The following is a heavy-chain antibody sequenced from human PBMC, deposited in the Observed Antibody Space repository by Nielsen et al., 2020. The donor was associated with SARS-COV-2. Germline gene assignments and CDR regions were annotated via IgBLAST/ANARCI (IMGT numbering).Heavy chain of an antibody. D-gene: IGHD1-26*01. V-gene: IGHV3-30*04. CDR1: GFTFSSYA. Sequence: GESLKISCAASGFTFSSYAMHWVRQAPGKGLEWVAVISYDGSNKYYADSVKGRFTISRDNSKNTLYLQMNSLRAEDTAMYYCARALSGSYYAPFDYWGQGTLVTVSP. J-gene: IGHJ4*02. CDR2: ISYDGSNK. CDR3: ARALSGSYYAPFDY.